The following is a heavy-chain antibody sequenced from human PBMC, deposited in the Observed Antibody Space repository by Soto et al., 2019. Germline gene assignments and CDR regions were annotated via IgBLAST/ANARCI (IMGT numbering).Heavy chain of an antibody. D-gene: IGHD3-22*01. CDR3: AKVSPQIVVAPLDY. Sequence: QVQLVESGEGVVQPGRSLRLSCAASGFTFSSYGMHWVRQAPGKGLEWVAVISYDGSNKYYADSVKGRFTISRDNSKNTLYLQMNSLRAEDTAVYYCAKVSPQIVVAPLDYWGQGTLVTVSS. CDR2: ISYDGSNK. CDR1: GFTFSSYG. J-gene: IGHJ4*02. V-gene: IGHV3-30*18.